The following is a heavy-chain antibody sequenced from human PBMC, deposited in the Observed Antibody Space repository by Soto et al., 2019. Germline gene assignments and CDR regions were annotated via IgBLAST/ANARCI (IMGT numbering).Heavy chain of an antibody. CDR3: ARDQVWFGETYLPFNYYYYGMDV. Sequence: SETLSLTCTVSGGSISSSNWWSWVRQPPGKGLEWIGEIYHSGSTNYNPSLKSRVTISVDKSKNQFSLKLSSVTAADTAVYYCARDQVWFGETYLPFNYYYYGMDVWGQGTTVTVSS. V-gene: IGHV4-4*02. CDR1: GGSISSSNW. D-gene: IGHD3-10*01. J-gene: IGHJ6*02. CDR2: IYHSGST.